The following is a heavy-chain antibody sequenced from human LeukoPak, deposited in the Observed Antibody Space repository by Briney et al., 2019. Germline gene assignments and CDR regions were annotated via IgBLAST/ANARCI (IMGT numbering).Heavy chain of an antibody. J-gene: IGHJ3*01. V-gene: IGHV3-30-3*02. D-gene: IGHD5-24*01. CDR2: IAYDGSHK. Sequence: GGSLRLSCAASGFTFSKYAFHWVRQAPGKGLEWVAIIAYDGSHKYYADSVKGRFSISRDNSNNTVLLQMNSLRPADTAVYYCAKDIQLSTWGLGTRVTVSS. CDR3: AKDIQLST. CDR1: GFTFSKYA.